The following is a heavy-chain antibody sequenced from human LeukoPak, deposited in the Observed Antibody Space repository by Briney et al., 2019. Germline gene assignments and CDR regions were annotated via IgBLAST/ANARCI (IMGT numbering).Heavy chain of an antibody. D-gene: IGHD2-15*01. CDR2: IYDSGST. CDR1: GASIRSGDYY. CDR3: ARDCSGGSCYGAFDI. V-gene: IGHV4-30-4*01. Sequence: KTSQTLSLTCTVSGASIRSGDYYWRWIRQPPGKGLEWIGYIYDSGSTYYNPSLKSRITISVDTSENRFSLKLSSVTATDTAVYYCARDCSGGSCYGAFDIWSQGTMVTVSS. J-gene: IGHJ3*02.